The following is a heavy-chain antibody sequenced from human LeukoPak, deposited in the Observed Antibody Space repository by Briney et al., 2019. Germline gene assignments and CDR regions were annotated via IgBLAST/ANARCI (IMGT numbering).Heavy chain of an antibody. CDR3: ALGYCSGGGCLPYYYYGMDV. Sequence: GGSLRLSCAASGFTFSSYWMSWVRQAPGKGLEWVANIKQDGSEKYYVDSVKGRFTISRDNAKNSLYLQMNSLRAEDTAVYYCALGYCSGGGCLPYYYYGMDVWGQGTTVTVSS. V-gene: IGHV3-7*01. D-gene: IGHD2-15*01. CDR2: IKQDGSEK. CDR1: GFTFSSYW. J-gene: IGHJ6*02.